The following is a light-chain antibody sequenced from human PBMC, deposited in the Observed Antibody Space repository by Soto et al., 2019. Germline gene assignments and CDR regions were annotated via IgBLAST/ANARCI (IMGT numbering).Light chain of an antibody. Sequence: QAVLTQPASVYGSPGQSITISCTGTSSDVGGYNYVSWYQQHPGKAPKLMIYDVSNRPSGVSNRFSGSKSGNTASLTISGLQAEDEADYYCRSYTSSSTWVFGGGTKLTVL. CDR1: SSDVGGYNY. J-gene: IGLJ3*02. CDR2: DVS. CDR3: RSYTSSSTWV. V-gene: IGLV2-14*01.